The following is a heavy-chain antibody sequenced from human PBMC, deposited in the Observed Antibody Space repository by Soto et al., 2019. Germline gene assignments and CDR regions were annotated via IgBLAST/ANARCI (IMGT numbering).Heavy chain of an antibody. CDR3: ARGLPDGSGQYCDY. V-gene: IGHV3-21*01. Sequence: EVQLVESGGGLVKPGGSLRLSCAASGFTFSSYSMNWVRQAPGKGLEWVSSISSSSSYTYYGDSVKGRFTISRDNAKNSLYLQMNSLRAEDTAVYYCARGLPDGSGQYCDYWGQGTLVTVSS. CDR1: GFTFSSYS. CDR2: ISSSSSYT. D-gene: IGHD3-10*01. J-gene: IGHJ4*02.